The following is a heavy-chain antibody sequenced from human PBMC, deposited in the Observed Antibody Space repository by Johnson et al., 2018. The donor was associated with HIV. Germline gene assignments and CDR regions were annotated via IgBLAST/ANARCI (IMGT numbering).Heavy chain of an antibody. CDR3: ASGHMWSAF. CDR1: GFAFRTYW. Sequence: VQLVESGGGLVQPGGSLRLSCAASGFAFRTYWMVWVRQAPGKGLEWVSGINWNGGSTGYADSVEGRFTISRDNAKNSLYLQMSSLRDEDTAVYYCASGHMWSAFWGQGAMVTVSS. J-gene: IGHJ3*01. V-gene: IGHV3-20*04. D-gene: IGHD2-21*01. CDR2: INWNGGST.